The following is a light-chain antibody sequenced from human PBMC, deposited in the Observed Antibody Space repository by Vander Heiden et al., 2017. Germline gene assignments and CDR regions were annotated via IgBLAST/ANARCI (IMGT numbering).Light chain of an antibody. CDR1: Q. CDR3: QQYDNSHIT. J-gene: IGKJ5*01. CDR2: WAS. V-gene: IGKV4-1*01. Sequence: IAVVQSPDSLAASVGERATINCKSSQKPGQPPKLLIYWASSRESGVPDRFSGSGSETDFTLTISSLQAEDVAVYYCQQYDNSHITFGQGTRLEIK.